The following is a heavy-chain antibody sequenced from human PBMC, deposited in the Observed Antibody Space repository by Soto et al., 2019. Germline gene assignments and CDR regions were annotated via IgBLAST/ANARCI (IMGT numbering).Heavy chain of an antibody. J-gene: IGHJ5*02. CDR2: ISPTGNT. Sequence: GGSLRLSCAALTGYAMSWVRRGPGKGLEWISTISPTGNTHYADSVEGRFTISRDDSKNTFYLQMNNLRADDTGVYYCAKDPSTGHADLWGQGTLVTVSS. V-gene: IGHV3-23*01. D-gene: IGHD3-9*01. CDR3: AKDPSTGHADL. CDR1: TGYA.